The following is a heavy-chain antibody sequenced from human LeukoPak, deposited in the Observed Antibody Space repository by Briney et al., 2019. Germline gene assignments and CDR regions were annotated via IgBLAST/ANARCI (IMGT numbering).Heavy chain of an antibody. CDR3: AREQVGATSFDY. V-gene: IGHV3-66*01. CDR1: GFTFSSYS. J-gene: IGHJ4*02. CDR2: IYSGGST. D-gene: IGHD1-26*01. Sequence: GGSLRLSCAASGFTFSSYSMNWVRQAPGKGLEWVSVIYSGGSTYYADSVKGRFTISRDNSKNTLYLQMNSLRAEDTAVYYCAREQVGATSFDYWGQGTLVTVSS.